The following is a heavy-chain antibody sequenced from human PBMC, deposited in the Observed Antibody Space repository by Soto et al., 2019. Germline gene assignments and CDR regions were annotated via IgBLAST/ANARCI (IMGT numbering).Heavy chain of an antibody. D-gene: IGHD3-22*01. CDR3: ARKYYYDRGGAFDI. J-gene: IGHJ3*02. CDR2: IIPIFGTA. CDR1: GGTFSSYA. Sequence: QVQLVQSGAEVKKPGSSVKVSCKASGGTFSSYAISWVRQAPGQGLKWMGGIIPIFGTANYAQKFQGRVTITADESTSTAYMELSSLRSEGTAVYYCARKYYYDRGGAFDIWGQGTMVTVSS. V-gene: IGHV1-69*01.